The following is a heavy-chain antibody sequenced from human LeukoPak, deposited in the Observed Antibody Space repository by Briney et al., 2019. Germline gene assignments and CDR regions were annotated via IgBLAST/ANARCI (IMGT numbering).Heavy chain of an antibody. Sequence: PSETLSLTCIVSYGSISSYYWSWIRQPPGKGLEWIGQIYSSGITNYSPSLKSRVTISVDTSKNQFSLKLTSVTAADTAVYFCARSGGFGSDYWGEGTLVTVSS. D-gene: IGHD6-25*01. CDR2: IYSSGIT. V-gene: IGHV4-59*01. CDR1: YGSISSYY. J-gene: IGHJ4*02. CDR3: ARSGGFGSDY.